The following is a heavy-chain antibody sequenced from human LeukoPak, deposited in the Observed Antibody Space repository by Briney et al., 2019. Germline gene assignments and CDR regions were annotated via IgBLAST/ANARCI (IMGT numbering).Heavy chain of an antibody. CDR2: IYTSGST. J-gene: IGHJ4*02. D-gene: IGHD3-22*01. Sequence: PSETLSLTCEVSGYSISSIYYWGWIRQPAGKGLEWIGRIYTSGSTNYNPSLKSRVTMSVDTSKNQFSLKLSSVTAADTAVYYCARDSGSGYPFEDWGQGTLVTVSS. V-gene: IGHV4-4*07. CDR1: GYSISSIYY. CDR3: ARDSGSGYPFED.